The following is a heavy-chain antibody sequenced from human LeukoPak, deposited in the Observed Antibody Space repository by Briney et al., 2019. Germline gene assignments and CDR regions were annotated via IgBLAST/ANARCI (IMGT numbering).Heavy chain of an antibody. CDR1: GGSFSDKH. CDR3: ASVVRGVIGNYYYYYMDV. D-gene: IGHD3-10*01. J-gene: IGHJ6*03. Sequence: SETLSLTCAVYGGSFSDKHWSWIRQTPGKGLEWIGEVDHSGSTNYSPSLKSRVTISVDTSKNQFSLKLSSVTAADTAVYYCASVVRGVIGNYYYYYMDVRGKGTTVIVSS. CDR2: VDHSGST. V-gene: IGHV4-34*01.